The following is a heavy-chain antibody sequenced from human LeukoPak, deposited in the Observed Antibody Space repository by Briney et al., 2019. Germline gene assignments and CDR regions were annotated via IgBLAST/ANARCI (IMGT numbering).Heavy chain of an antibody. V-gene: IGHV1-8*02. J-gene: IGHJ4*02. Sequence: ASVKVSCKASGYTFTSYGISWVRQAPGQGLEWMGWMNPNSGNTGYAQKFQGRVTMTRNTSISTAYMELSSLRSEDTAVYYCARDVGIYYDSSGYPYDYWGQGTLVTVSS. D-gene: IGHD3-22*01. CDR1: GYTFTSYG. CDR3: ARDVGIYYDSSGYPYDY. CDR2: MNPNSGNT.